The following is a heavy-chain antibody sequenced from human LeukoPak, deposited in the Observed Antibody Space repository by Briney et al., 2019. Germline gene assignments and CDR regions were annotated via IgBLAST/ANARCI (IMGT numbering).Heavy chain of an antibody. V-gene: IGHV3-7*01. CDR1: GFTFNSYW. CDR3: ARIYYFGDNNWRYFDN. J-gene: IGHJ4*02. D-gene: IGHD3-10*01. Sequence: PGGSLRLSCAASGFTFNSYWMSWGRQAPGKGLEWVANIDPDGSEKQYGDSVKGRFTTSRDNAKNSLYLQMNSLRAEDTAIYYCARIYYFGDNNWRYFDNWGQGTLVTVSS. CDR2: IDPDGSEK.